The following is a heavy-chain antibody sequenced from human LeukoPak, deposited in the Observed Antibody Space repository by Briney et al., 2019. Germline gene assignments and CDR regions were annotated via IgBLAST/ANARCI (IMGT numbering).Heavy chain of an antibody. Sequence: ASVKVSCKASGYTFTSYGISWVRQAPGQGPEWMGWISAYNGNTNYAQKLQGRVTMTTDTSTSTAYMELRSLRSDYTAVYYCARGNGYSSSWYLDYWGQGTLVTVSS. D-gene: IGHD6-13*01. J-gene: IGHJ4*02. CDR1: GYTFTSYG. CDR2: ISAYNGNT. V-gene: IGHV1-18*01. CDR3: ARGNGYSSSWYLDY.